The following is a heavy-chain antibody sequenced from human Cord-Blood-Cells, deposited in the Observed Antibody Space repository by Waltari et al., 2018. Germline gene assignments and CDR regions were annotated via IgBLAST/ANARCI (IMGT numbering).Heavy chain of an antibody. CDR3: AGGEYNWNDGGVY. Sequence: EVQPVESVGGLVKPGGFLRLSCADSVFPVSSNYLSWYRQAPGKGLEWVSLIYSGGRTYYADSVKGRFTISRDNSKNTLYLQMNSLRAEDTAVYYCAGGEYNWNDGGVYWGQGTLVTVSS. D-gene: IGHD1-1*01. V-gene: IGHV3-53*01. CDR2: IYSGGRT. CDR1: VFPVSSNY. J-gene: IGHJ4*02.